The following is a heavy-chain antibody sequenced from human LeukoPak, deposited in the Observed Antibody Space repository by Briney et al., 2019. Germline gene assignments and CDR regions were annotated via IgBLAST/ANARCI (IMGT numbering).Heavy chain of an antibody. D-gene: IGHD1-14*01. Sequence: GGSLRLSCKGSGYSFTSYWIGWVRQMPGKGLEWMGIIYPGDSDTRYSPSFQGQVTISADKSISTAYLQWSSLKASDTAMYYCARLSEPKANWFDPWGQGTLVTVSS. CDR2: IYPGDSDT. V-gene: IGHV5-51*01. J-gene: IGHJ5*02. CDR1: GYSFTSYW. CDR3: ARLSEPKANWFDP.